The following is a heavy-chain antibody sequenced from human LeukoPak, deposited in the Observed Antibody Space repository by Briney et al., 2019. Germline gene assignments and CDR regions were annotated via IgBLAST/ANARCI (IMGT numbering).Heavy chain of an antibody. J-gene: IGHJ6*02. CDR2: IRYDGSNK. Sequence: GGSLRLSCAASGFTSSSYGMHWVRQAPSKGLEWVAFIRYDGSNKYYADSVKGRFTISRDNSKNTLYLQMNSLRAEDTAVYYCARVGPVGYHYGMDVWGQGTTVTVSS. D-gene: IGHD3-10*01. CDR1: GFTSSSYG. CDR3: ARVGPVGYHYGMDV. V-gene: IGHV3-30*02.